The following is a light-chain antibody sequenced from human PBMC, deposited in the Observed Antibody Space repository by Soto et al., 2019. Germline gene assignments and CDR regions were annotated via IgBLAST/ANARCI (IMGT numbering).Light chain of an antibody. J-gene: IGKJ5*01. Sequence: ELVLTQSPGTLSLSAGGRAALSCGASQSVSNNYLAWYQQEPGQAPSLLIYGASNRATGIPDRFSGSGSGTDFTLTISRLEPEDSAVYYCQQRSNWPTFGQGTRLEIK. CDR3: QQRSNWPT. CDR1: QSVSNNY. CDR2: GAS. V-gene: IGKV3D-20*02.